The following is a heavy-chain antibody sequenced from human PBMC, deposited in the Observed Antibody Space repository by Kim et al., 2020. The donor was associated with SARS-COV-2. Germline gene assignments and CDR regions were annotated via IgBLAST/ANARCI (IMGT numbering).Heavy chain of an antibody. D-gene: IGHD3-22*01. CDR1: GYTFTSYD. J-gene: IGHJ4*02. Sequence: ASVKVSCKASGYTFTSYDINWVRQATGQGLEWMGWMNPNSGNTGYAQKFQGRVTMTRNTSISTAYMELSSLRSEDTAVYYCARAPTYYYDSSGYSRHYGLGYWGQGTLVTVSS. V-gene: IGHV1-8*01. CDR3: ARAPTYYYDSSGYSRHYGLGY. CDR2: MNPNSGNT.